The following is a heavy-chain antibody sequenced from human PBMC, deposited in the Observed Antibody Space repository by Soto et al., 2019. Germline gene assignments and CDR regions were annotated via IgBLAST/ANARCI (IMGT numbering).Heavy chain of an antibody. Sequence: EVQLVESGGGLVQPGGSLRLSCVASGFTFSNYWMTWVRQAPGKGLEWVANIKQDGSVKWYVDSVKGRFTGSRDNGENKLYLQMNSLRAEDTAVYYCARVRYYHDVSGYRWFDPWGQGTLVTVSS. J-gene: IGHJ5*02. CDR2: IKQDGSVK. V-gene: IGHV3-7*05. CDR1: GFTFSNYW. CDR3: ARVRYYHDVSGYRWFDP. D-gene: IGHD3-22*01.